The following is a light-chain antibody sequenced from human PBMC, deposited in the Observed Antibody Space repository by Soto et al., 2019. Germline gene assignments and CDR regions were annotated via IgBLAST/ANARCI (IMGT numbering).Light chain of an antibody. CDR3: LQYNSYPGT. V-gene: IGKV1-17*01. J-gene: IGKJ1*01. Sequence: DIQMTQSPSSLSASVGARVTTTCRASQGIRNDLGWYQQKPGEAHKRLKYATSSLQSGVPSRFSGSGSGTEFTLTISSLHPEDFATYYCLQYNSYPGTFGQGTKVEIK. CDR2: ATS. CDR1: QGIRND.